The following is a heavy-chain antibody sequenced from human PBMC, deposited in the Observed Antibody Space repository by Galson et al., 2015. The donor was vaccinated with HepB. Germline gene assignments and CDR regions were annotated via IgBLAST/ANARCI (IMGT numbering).Heavy chain of an antibody. V-gene: IGHV3-74*01. Sequence: SLRLSCAASGFTFSSYWMHWVCQAPGKGLVWVSRIHGDGSSTSYADSVKGRLTISRDNAKNTLYLQMNSLRAEDTAVYYCARVPSGYGRLCDYWGQGTLVTVSS. CDR1: GFTFSSYW. J-gene: IGHJ4*02. CDR2: IHGDGSST. CDR3: ARVPSGYGRLCDY. D-gene: IGHD3-22*01.